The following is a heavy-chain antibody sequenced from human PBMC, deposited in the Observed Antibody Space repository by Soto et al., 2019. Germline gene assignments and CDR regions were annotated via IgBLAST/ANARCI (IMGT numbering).Heavy chain of an antibody. CDR1: GGTFSSYT. J-gene: IGHJ3*02. CDR2: IIPILGIA. CDR3: AYSSSWDDAFDI. V-gene: IGHV1-69*02. Sequence: SVKVSCKASGGTFSSYTISWVRQAPGQGLEWMGRIIPILGIANYAQKFQGRVTITAGKSTSTAYMELSSLRSEDTAVYYCAYSSSWDDAFDIWGQGTMVTVSS. D-gene: IGHD6-13*01.